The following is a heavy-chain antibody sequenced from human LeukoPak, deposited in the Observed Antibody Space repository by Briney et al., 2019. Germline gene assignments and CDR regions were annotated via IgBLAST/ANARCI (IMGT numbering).Heavy chain of an antibody. D-gene: IGHD3-10*02. CDR2: INHSGST. CDR1: GGSFSGYY. V-gene: IGHV4-34*01. Sequence: PETLSLTCAVYGGSFSGYYWSWIRQPPGKGLEWIGEINHSGSTNYNPSLKSRVTISVDTSKNQFSLKLSSVTAADTAVYYCARGSNRVVRFYYGMDVWGQGTTVTVSS. J-gene: IGHJ6*02. CDR3: ARGSNRVVRFYYGMDV.